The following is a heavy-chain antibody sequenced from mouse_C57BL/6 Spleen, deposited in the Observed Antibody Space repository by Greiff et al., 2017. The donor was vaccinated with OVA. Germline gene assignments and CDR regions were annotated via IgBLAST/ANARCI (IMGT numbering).Heavy chain of an antibody. CDR2: INPSTGGT. D-gene: IGHD1-1*01. J-gene: IGHJ2*01. V-gene: IGHV1-42*01. CDR1: GYSFTGYY. Sequence: EVQLQQSGPELVKPGASVKISCKASGYSFTGYYMNWVKQSPEKSLEWIGEINPSTGGTTYNQKFKAKATLTVDKSSSTAYMQLKSLTSEDSAVYYCARRGSSYVGFDYWGQGTTLTVSS. CDR3: ARRGSSYVGFDY.